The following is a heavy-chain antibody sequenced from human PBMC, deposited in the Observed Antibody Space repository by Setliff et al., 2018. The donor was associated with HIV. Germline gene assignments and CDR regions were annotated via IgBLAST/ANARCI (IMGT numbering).Heavy chain of an antibody. D-gene: IGHD5-18*01. CDR1: GGSVSSTTYW. CDR2: IYYNGNT. J-gene: IGHJ3*02. CDR3: AKRPGYGYPFHI. Sequence: SETLSLTCTVSGGSVSSTTYWWGWIRQPPGKGLEWIGTIYYNGNTFYDPSLKSRVTISIDMSKNQFSLKLTSVAAADTAVYYCAKRPGYGYPFHIWGQGTMVTVSS. V-gene: IGHV4-39*01.